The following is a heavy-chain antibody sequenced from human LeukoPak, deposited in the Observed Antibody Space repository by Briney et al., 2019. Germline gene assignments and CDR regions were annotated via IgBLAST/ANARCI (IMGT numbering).Heavy chain of an antibody. Sequence: ASVKVSCKASGYTFVDYYIHWVRQAPGQGLEWMGWINPDTGGTNYAQSFQGRVTMTRDTSISTAYMELSSLRSDDTAVYSCAREHYYDSAGYHDAFDIWGQGTMVTVSS. CDR2: INPDTGGT. CDR3: AREHYYDSAGYHDAFDI. CDR1: GYTFVDYY. J-gene: IGHJ3*02. D-gene: IGHD3-22*01. V-gene: IGHV1-2*02.